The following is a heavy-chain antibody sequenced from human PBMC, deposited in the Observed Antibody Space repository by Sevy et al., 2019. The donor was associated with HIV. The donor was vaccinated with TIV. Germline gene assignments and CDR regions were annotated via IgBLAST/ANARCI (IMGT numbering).Heavy chain of an antibody. CDR1: GFTFSSYA. Sequence: GGSLRLSCAASGFTFSSYAMHWVRQAPGKGLEWVAVISYDGSNKYYADSVKGRFTISRDNSKNTLHLQMNSLRAEDTAVYYCARDSDFGSIVVVPAAGDYWGQGTLVTVSS. D-gene: IGHD2-2*01. CDR3: ARDSDFGSIVVVPAAGDY. J-gene: IGHJ4*02. CDR2: ISYDGSNK. V-gene: IGHV3-30*04.